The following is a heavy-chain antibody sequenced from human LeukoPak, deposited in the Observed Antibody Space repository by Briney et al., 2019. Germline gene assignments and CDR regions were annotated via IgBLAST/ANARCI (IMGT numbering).Heavy chain of an antibody. CDR3: ARRIAGDGSHAFDI. Sequence: GGSLRHSCAASGFTFSDYNMGWMRQAPGKGLEWVSYTRNSDNNMFYADSVKGRFTISRDNAKYSVYLQMNSLRAEDTAVYYCARRIAGDGSHAFDIWGQGTMVTVSS. CDR1: GFTFSDYN. V-gene: IGHV3-11*01. D-gene: IGHD6-19*01. J-gene: IGHJ3*02. CDR2: TRNSDNNM.